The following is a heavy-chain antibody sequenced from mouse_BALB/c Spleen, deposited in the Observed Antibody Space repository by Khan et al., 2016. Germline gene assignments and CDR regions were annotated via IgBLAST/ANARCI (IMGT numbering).Heavy chain of an antibody. CDR3: WRCGNYWYFDV. V-gene: IGHV11-2*02. CDR2: INSDGSAI. D-gene: IGHD1-1*02. CDR1: GFTFSGCW. Sequence: EVQLLETGGGLVQPGGSRGLSCEGSGFTFSGCWMSWVRQTPGKTLEWIGDINSDGSAINYAPSIKDRFTIFRDNDKSTLYLQMSNVRSYDTDTYFCWRCGNYWYFDVWGAGTTVTVSS. J-gene: IGHJ1*01.